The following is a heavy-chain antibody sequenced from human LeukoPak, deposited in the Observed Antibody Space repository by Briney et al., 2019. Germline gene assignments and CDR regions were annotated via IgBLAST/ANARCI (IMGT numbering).Heavy chain of an antibody. J-gene: IGHJ6*02. CDR3: ARGTRAGGSLWGHYYYYAVDV. D-gene: IGHD3-16*01. CDR1: GYTFTGYY. CDR2: INPNSGDT. Sequence: ASVKASCKASGYTFTGYYFHWVRQAPGQGLEWMGWINPNSGDTSYAQKFQGRVTMTRDTSIGTAYMELSRLRSDDTAVYFCARGTRAGGSLWGHYYYYAVDVWGQGTTVTVSS. V-gene: IGHV1-2*02.